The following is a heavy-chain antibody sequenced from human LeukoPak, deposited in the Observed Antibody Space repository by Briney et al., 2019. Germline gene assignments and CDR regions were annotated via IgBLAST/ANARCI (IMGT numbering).Heavy chain of an antibody. D-gene: IGHD3-22*01. J-gene: IGHJ6*03. CDR1: GGSISSYY. CDR3: ARDYYDSSGYYGRGGYYYMDA. Sequence: SETLSLTCTVSGGSISSYYWSWIRQPAGKGLEWIGRIYTSGSTNHNPSLKSRVTISVDKSKNQLSLKLSSVTAADTAVYYCARDYYDSSGYYGRGGYYYMDAWGKGTTVTVSS. V-gene: IGHV4-4*07. CDR2: IYTSGST.